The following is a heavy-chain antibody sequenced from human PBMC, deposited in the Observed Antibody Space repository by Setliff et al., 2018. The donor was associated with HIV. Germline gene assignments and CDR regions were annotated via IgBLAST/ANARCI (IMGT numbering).Heavy chain of an antibody. CDR3: ARDYLSSSTWYGGLGY. V-gene: IGHV3-30*02. J-gene: IGHJ4*02. Sequence: GGSLRLSCEASGFTFSSHGMHWLRQAPGKGLEWVTFIRYDGSDIHYADSVKGRFTISRDNSKNTLYLQMNSLRVEDAAVYYCARDYLSSSTWYGGLGYWGLGTLVTVSS. D-gene: IGHD6-13*01. CDR1: GFTFSSHG. CDR2: IRYDGSDI.